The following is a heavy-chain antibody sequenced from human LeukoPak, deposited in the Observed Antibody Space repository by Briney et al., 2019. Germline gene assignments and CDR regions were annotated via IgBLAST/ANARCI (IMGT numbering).Heavy chain of an antibody. CDR3: ANPPTADYDYVWGSYRLGDDAFDI. CDR2: ISGSGGST. V-gene: IGHV3-23*01. CDR1: GFTFSSYA. D-gene: IGHD3-16*02. J-gene: IGHJ3*02. Sequence: GGSLRLSCAASGFTFSSYAMSWVRQAPGKGLEWVSAISGSGGSTYYADSVKGRFTISRDNSKNTLYLQMNSLRAEDTAVYYCANPPTADYDYVWGSYRLGDDAFDIWGQGTMVTVSS.